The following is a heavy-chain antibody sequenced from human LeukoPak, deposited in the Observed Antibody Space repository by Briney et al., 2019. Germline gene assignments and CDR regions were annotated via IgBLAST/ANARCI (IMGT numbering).Heavy chain of an antibody. CDR2: INYSGST. V-gene: IGHV4-39*01. Sequence: SETLSLTCTVSGGSISSSTYYWGWIRRPPGTGLEWIGSINYSGSTFYNPSLKSRVTISVDTAKNHFSLILSSVTAADTAVYFCARARLSIVRGITNFDYWGQGTVVTVSS. CDR3: ARARLSIVRGITNFDY. J-gene: IGHJ4*02. CDR1: GGSISSSTYY. D-gene: IGHD3-10*01.